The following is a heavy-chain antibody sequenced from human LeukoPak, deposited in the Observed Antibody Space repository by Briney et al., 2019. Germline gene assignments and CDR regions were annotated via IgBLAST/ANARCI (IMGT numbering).Heavy chain of an antibody. Sequence: GGSLRLSCAVSGFTFSSYWMSWVRQAPGKGLEWVANIKQDGSEKYCVDSVKGRFTISRDNAKNSLYLQMNSLRAEDTAVYYCARDRKAPGNFDYWGQGTLVTVSS. J-gene: IGHJ4*02. V-gene: IGHV3-7*01. CDR1: GFTFSSYW. CDR2: IKQDGSEK. CDR3: ARDRKAPGNFDY. D-gene: IGHD1-14*01.